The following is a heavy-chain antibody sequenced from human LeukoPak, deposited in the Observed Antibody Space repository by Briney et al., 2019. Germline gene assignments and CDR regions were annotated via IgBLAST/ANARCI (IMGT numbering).Heavy chain of an antibody. CDR3: GRRFCNSCPLDF. CDR2: FLAGGLL. J-gene: IGHJ4*02. D-gene: IGHD2-21*01. V-gene: IGHV3-66*04. CDR1: GFNVTTNN. Sequence: PGGSLRLSCVGSGFNVTTNNMYWVRQAPGKGLECVSTFLAGGLLDYADSVRDRFTISRDTSKNTLYLQMNSLSAEDTAVYYCGRRFCNSCPLDFWGQGILVTVSS.